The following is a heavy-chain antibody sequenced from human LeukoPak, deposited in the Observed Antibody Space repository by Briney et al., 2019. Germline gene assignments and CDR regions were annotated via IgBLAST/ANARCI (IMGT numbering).Heavy chain of an antibody. Sequence: HVASVKVSCKASGYTFTGYYMHWVRQAPGQGLEWMGWINPNSGGTNYAQKFQGRVTMTRDTSISTAYMELSRLRSDDTAVYYCARVKGSSWYIDYWGQRTLVTVSS. CDR3: ARVKGSSWYIDY. V-gene: IGHV1-2*02. J-gene: IGHJ4*02. CDR1: GYTFTGYY. D-gene: IGHD6-13*01. CDR2: INPNSGGT.